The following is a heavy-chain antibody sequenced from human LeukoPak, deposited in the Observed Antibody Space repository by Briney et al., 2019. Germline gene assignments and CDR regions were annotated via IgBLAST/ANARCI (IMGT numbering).Heavy chain of an antibody. CDR3: ARGKCSSTSCYARGWFDP. J-gene: IGHJ5*02. CDR2: INHSGST. D-gene: IGHD2-2*01. Sequence: SETLSLTCAVYGGSFSGYYWSWIRQPPGKGLEWIGEINHSGSTNYNPSLKSRVTISVDTSKNQFSLKLSSVTAADTAVYCCARGKCSSTSCYARGWFDPWGQGTLVTVSS. V-gene: IGHV4-34*01. CDR1: GGSFSGYY.